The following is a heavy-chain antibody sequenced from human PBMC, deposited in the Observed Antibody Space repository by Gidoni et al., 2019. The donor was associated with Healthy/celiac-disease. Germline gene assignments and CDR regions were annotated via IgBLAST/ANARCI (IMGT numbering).Heavy chain of an antibody. CDR3: AKFGLQLERRRYYYYGMDV. V-gene: IGHV3-23*01. D-gene: IGHD1-1*01. Sequence: EVQLLESGGGLVQPGGSLRLSCAASGFTFSSYAMSWVRQAPGKGLEWVSAISGSGGSTYYADSVKGRFTISRDNSKNTLYLQMNSLRAEDTAVYYCAKFGLQLERRRYYYYGMDVWGQGTTVTVSS. CDR1: GFTFSSYA. CDR2: ISGSGGST. J-gene: IGHJ6*02.